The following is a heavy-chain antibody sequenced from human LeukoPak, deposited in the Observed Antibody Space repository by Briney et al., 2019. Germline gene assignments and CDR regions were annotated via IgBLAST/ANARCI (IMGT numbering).Heavy chain of an antibody. CDR3: AREWVYYDSSGVFDY. CDR2: ISHSGST. V-gene: IGHV4-34*01. Sequence: SETLSLTCAVYGGSFSAFYWSWIRQPPGKGLEWIGEISHSGSTNYNPSLKSRVTISVDTSKNQFSLKLSSVTAADTAVYYCAREWVYYDSSGVFDYWGQGTLVTVSS. J-gene: IGHJ4*02. CDR1: GGSFSAFY. D-gene: IGHD3-22*01.